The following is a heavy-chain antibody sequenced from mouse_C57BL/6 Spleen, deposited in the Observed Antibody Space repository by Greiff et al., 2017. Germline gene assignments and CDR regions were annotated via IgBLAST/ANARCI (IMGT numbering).Heavy chain of an antibody. V-gene: IGHV5-6*01. D-gene: IGHD4-1*01. CDR3: ARQLGRGYYFDY. CDR2: ISSGGSYT. Sequence: EVQLQESGGDLVKPGGSLKLSCAASGFTFSSYGMSWVRQTPDKRLEWVATISSGGSYTYYPDSVKGRFTISRDNAKNTLYLQMSSLKSEDTAMYYCARQLGRGYYFDYWGQGTTLTVSS. CDR1: GFTFSSYG. J-gene: IGHJ2*01.